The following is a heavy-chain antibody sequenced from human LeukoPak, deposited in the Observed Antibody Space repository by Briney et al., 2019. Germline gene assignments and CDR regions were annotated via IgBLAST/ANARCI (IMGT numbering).Heavy chain of an antibody. CDR1: GFTVSSNY. D-gene: IGHD3-3*01. V-gene: IGHV3-53*01. Sequence: GGSLRLSCAASGFTVSSNYTSWVRQAPGKGLEWVSVIYSGGSTYYADSVKGRFTISRDNSKNTLYLQMNSLRAEDTAVYYCARENEWAFDIWGQGTMVTVSS. CDR3: ARENEWAFDI. CDR2: IYSGGST. J-gene: IGHJ3*02.